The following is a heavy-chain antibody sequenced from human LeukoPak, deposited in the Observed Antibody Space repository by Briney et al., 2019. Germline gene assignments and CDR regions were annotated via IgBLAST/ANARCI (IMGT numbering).Heavy chain of an antibody. V-gene: IGHV3-48*03. CDR2: INSSGSTI. Sequence: GGSLRLSCAASGFTFSSYEMNWVRQAPGKGLEWVSYINSSGSTIYYADSVKGRFTISRDNAKNSLYLQMNSLRAEDTAVYYCARFITYYYGSGSYSPYYFDYWGQGTLVTVSS. D-gene: IGHD3-10*01. CDR1: GFTFSSYE. CDR3: ARFITYYYGSGSYSPYYFDY. J-gene: IGHJ4*02.